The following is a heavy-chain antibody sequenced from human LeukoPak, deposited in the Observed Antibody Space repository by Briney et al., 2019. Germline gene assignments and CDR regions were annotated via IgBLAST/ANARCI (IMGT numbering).Heavy chain of an antibody. CDR2: ISGRTGST. J-gene: IGHJ4*02. CDR3: ARDEGLDTAMIKRGFDY. V-gene: IGHV3-23*01. CDR1: GFTFSTNA. D-gene: IGHD5-18*01. Sequence: GGSLRLSCAASGFTFSTNAMSWVRQAPGKGLEWVSAISGRTGSTYYADSVKGRFTISRDNAKNTLYLQMNSLRAEDTAVYYCARDEGLDTAMIKRGFDYWGQGTLVTVSS.